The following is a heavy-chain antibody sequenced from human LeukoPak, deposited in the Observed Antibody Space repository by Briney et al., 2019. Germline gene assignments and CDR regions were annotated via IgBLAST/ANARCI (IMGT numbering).Heavy chain of an antibody. CDR2: IYYGGST. Sequence: ASETLSLTCSVSGGSISSSSYYWGWIRQPPGKGLEWIVTIYYGGSTYYNPSLKSRVTISVDTSKNQFSLKLRSMTAADTAVYYCARVVQDLYPYYFGYWGQGTLVTVSS. J-gene: IGHJ4*02. D-gene: IGHD5/OR15-5a*01. V-gene: IGHV4-39*07. CDR3: ARVVQDLYPYYFGY. CDR1: GGSISSSSYY.